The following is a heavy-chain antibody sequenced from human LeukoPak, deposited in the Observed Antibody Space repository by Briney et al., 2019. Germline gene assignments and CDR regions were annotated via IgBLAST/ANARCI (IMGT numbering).Heavy chain of an antibody. J-gene: IGHJ5*02. CDR3: GRVVVVLAAINWCDP. Sequence: SETLSLTCTLASRSIRVNYGSWTRHPPGRGREGFGDIYYSGVTNYNPPLKSRVTIPVATSKNQFSLKLSSVTAAATAVYYCGRVVVVLAAINWCDPWGQGTLVTVSP. D-gene: IGHD2-2*01. V-gene: IGHV4-59*13. CDR1: SRSIRVNY. CDR2: IYYSGVT.